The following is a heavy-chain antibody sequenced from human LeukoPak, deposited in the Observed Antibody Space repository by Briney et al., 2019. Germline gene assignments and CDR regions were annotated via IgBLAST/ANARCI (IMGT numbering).Heavy chain of an antibody. J-gene: IGHJ4*02. Sequence: PSETLSLTCAVYGGSFSGYYWSWIRQPPGKGLEWIGEINHSGSTNYNPSLKSRVTISVDTSKNQFSLKLSSVTAAGTAVYYCARGGEQQPHRAFDYWGQGTLVTVSS. CDR3: ARGGEQQPHRAFDY. CDR2: INHSGST. CDR1: GGSFSGYY. D-gene: IGHD6-13*01. V-gene: IGHV4-34*01.